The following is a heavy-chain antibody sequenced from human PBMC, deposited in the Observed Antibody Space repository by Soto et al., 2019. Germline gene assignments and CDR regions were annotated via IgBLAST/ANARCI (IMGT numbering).Heavy chain of an antibody. D-gene: IGHD3-22*01. V-gene: IGHV1-24*01. J-gene: IGHJ4*02. CDR3: ATNGHRPYYYDSSGRNYFDY. Sequence: GAPVKVSCKVSGYTLTELSMHWVRQAPGKGLEWMGGFDPEDGETIYAQKFQGRVTMTEDTSTDTAYMELSSLRSEDTAVYYCATNGHRPYYYDSSGRNYFDYWGQGTLVTVSS. CDR1: GYTLTELS. CDR2: FDPEDGET.